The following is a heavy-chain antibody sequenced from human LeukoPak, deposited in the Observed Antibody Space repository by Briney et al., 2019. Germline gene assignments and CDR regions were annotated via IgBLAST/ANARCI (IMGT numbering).Heavy chain of an antibody. J-gene: IGHJ6*02. Sequence: VGSLRLSCAASVFTFSSYWMHWGRQAPGKGLVCVSRINSDGSSTSYADSVRGRFTISRDNAKNTLYLQMNSLRAEDTAVYYCAREAREFYYYYYYGMDVWGQGTTVTVSS. CDR3: AREAREFYYYYYYGMDV. CDR1: VFTFSSYW. V-gene: IGHV3-74*01. D-gene: IGHD3-10*01. CDR2: INSDGSST.